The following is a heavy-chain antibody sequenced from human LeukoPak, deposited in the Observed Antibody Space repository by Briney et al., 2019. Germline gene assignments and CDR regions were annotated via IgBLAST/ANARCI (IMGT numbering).Heavy chain of an antibody. J-gene: IGHJ5*02. CDR3: ARHITMVRGFDP. V-gene: IGHV4-59*01. Sequence: SETLSLTCTVSGGSISSYYWSWIRQPPGKGLEWIGYIYYSGSTNYNPSLKSRVTISVDTSKNQFSLKLSSVTAADTAVYYCARHITMVRGFDPWGQGTLATVSS. CDR1: GGSISSYY. CDR2: IYYSGST. D-gene: IGHD3-10*01.